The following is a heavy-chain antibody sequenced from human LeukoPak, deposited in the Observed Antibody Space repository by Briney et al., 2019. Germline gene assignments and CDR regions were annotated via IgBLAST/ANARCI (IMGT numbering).Heavy chain of an antibody. J-gene: IGHJ4*02. V-gene: IGHV4-31*03. CDR3: STGGDTAKGGDS. Sequence: NPSETLSLTCSVSGGFISGSGHYWTWTRQPPGGGLEWLGFIHPGGTIYYKPSLSSRLTISADTSKNQMSLKLSSATAADTAVYYCSTGGDTAKGGDSWGQGTMVTVSS. CDR1: GGFISGSGHY. D-gene: IGHD5-18*01. CDR2: IHPGGTI.